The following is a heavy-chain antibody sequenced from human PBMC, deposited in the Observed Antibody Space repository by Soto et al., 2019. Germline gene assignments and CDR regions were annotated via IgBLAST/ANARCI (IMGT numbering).Heavy chain of an antibody. CDR1: GYTFTDSY. D-gene: IGHD3-10*01. Sequence: GASVKVSCKTSGYTFTDSYIHWVRQAPGQGLEWMGWINPNNGDTNYAQKFQGWVTVTRDTSISAAYMELSRLKSDDTAVYFCARDRGVTYGCISRTPKQHYYAMDVCGQGTSVTVSS. CDR2: INPNNGDT. J-gene: IGHJ6*02. V-gene: IGHV1-2*04. CDR3: ARDRGVTYGCISRTPKQHYYAMDV.